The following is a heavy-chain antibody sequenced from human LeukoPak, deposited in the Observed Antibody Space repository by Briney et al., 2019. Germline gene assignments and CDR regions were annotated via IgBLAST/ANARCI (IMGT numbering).Heavy chain of an antibody. CDR3: ARDERYDSSGYPFDY. CDR2: INPNSGDT. CDR1: GYTFTRYF. J-gene: IGHJ4*02. V-gene: IGHV1-2*02. D-gene: IGHD3-22*01. Sequence: ASVKVSCKASGYTFTRYFIHWVRQAPGQGLEWMGWINPNSGDTNYAQKFQGRVTMTRDTSISTAYMELSSLRSDDTAMFYCARDERYDSSGYPFDYWGQGTLVTVSS.